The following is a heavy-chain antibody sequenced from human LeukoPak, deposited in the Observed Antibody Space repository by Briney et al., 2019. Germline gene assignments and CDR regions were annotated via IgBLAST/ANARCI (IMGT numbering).Heavy chain of an antibody. V-gene: IGHV1-18*01. J-gene: IGHJ4*02. CDR2: ISAYNGNT. CDR3: ARSRYYYDSSGYPMTYFDY. CDR1: GYTFTSYG. Sequence: ASVKVSFKASGYTFTSYGISWVRQAPGQGLEWMGWISAYNGNTNYAQKLQGRVTMTTDTSTSTAYMELRSLRSDDTAVYYCARSRYYYDSSGYPMTYFDYWGQGTLVTVSS. D-gene: IGHD3-22*01.